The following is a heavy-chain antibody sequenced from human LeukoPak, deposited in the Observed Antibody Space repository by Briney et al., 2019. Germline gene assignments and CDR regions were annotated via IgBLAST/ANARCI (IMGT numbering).Heavy chain of an antibody. V-gene: IGHV3-11*01. CDR2: ISSSGNTI. J-gene: IGHJ4*02. CDR1: GFTFSDYY. Sequence: GGSLRLSCAASGFTFSDYYMSWIRQAPGKGLEWVSYISSSGNTIYYADSVKGRFTISRDNAKNSLYLQMNSLRAEDTAVYYCASSYSGSYFDYWGQGTLVTVSS. D-gene: IGHD1-26*01. CDR3: ASSYSGSYFDY.